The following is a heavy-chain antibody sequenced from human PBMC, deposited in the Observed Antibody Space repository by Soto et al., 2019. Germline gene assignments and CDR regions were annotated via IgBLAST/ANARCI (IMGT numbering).Heavy chain of an antibody. V-gene: IGHV1-18*01. CDR3: ARYCSSTSCDHYFDY. Sequence: ASVKVSCKASGYSFTNYDISWVRQAPGQGLEWVGWISPYNGDTNYAQKLQGRVTMTTDTSTSTAYMELRSLRSDDTAVYYCARYCSSTSCDHYFDYWGQGTLVTVSS. D-gene: IGHD2-2*01. CDR2: ISPYNGDT. CDR1: GYSFTNYD. J-gene: IGHJ4*02.